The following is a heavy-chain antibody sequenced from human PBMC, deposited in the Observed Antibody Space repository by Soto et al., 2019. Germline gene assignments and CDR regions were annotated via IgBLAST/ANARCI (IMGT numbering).Heavy chain of an antibody. CDR2: ISGYTGNT. V-gene: IGHV1-18*01. Sequence: QVQLVQSGPEVKNPGASVKVSCKASGYTFTSYGIIWVRQAPGQGIEWMGWISGYTGNTNYAQKVQGRVTMTTGTSTSTAYMGLTSLSPDDTAVYYCARDERGSGSYFGRLNWFDPWGQGTLVTVSS. J-gene: IGHJ5*02. D-gene: IGHD3-10*01. CDR3: ARDERGSGSYFGRLNWFDP. CDR1: GYTFTSYG.